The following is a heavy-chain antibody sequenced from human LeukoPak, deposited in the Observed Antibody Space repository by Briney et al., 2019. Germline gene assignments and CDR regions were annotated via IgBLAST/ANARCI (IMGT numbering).Heavy chain of an antibody. CDR2: ISNSSGST. J-gene: IGHJ4*02. CDR3: ASGGAPAGY. Sequence: GGSLRLSCAASGFTFSSYAMSWVRQAPGKGLEWVSSISNSSGSTYYADSVKGRFTISRDNSKNTLYLQINSLRAEDTAVYYCASGGAPAGYWGQGTLVIVSS. D-gene: IGHD6-25*01. V-gene: IGHV3-23*01. CDR1: GFTFSSYA.